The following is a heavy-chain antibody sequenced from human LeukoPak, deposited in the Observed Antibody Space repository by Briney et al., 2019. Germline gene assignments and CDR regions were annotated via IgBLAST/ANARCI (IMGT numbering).Heavy chain of an antibody. CDR3: ARVTGYYYDSSGYSDY. J-gene: IGHJ4*02. V-gene: IGHV3-30*02. Sequence: GGSLRLSCAASGFTFSSYGMHWVRQAPGKGLEWVAFIRYDGSNKYYADSVKGRFTISRDNSKNTLYLQMNSLRAEDTAVYYCARVTGYYYDSSGYSDYWGQGTLVTVSS. D-gene: IGHD3-22*01. CDR1: GFTFSSYG. CDR2: IRYDGSNK.